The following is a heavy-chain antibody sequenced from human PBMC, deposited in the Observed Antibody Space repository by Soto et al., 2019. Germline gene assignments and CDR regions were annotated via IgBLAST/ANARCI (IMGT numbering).Heavy chain of an antibody. J-gene: IGHJ4*02. CDR2: INPNGGGT. V-gene: IGHV1-2*02. CDR1: GYTFTAYY. D-gene: IGHD3-10*01. CDR3: AKAVHTMIQGVRFRVDQ. Sequence: QVQLVQSGAEMKKPGASVKVSCESSGYTFTAYYIHWVRQAPGHGLEWMGWINPNGGGTKYAQKFQGRVTMTRDKSINTAYMELTRLKSDDTAVYYCAKAVHTMIQGVRFRVDQWGQGTLVTVSS.